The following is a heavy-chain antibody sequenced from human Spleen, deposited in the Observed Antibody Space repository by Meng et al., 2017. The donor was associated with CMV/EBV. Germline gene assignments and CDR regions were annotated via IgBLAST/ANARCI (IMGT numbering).Heavy chain of an antibody. J-gene: IGHJ4*02. Sequence: SRGTSGGGVDYFRQPPEKALQWLALIYCIDDNRYSPSLTTMLTLAKNTSKNQMILTMTKMDPVNTATCYCEHRREGIAVVGPFDYWGQGTLVTVSS. V-gene: IGHV2-5*01. CDR1: SRGTSGGG. D-gene: IGHD6-13*01. CDR2: IYCIDDN. CDR3: EHRREGIAVVGPFDY.